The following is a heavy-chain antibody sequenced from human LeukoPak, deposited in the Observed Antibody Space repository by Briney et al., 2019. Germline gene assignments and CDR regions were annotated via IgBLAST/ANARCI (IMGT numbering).Heavy chain of an antibody. CDR1: GGSISSSSYY. CDR3: AINPDSSSRYHNWYFDL. V-gene: IGHV4-39*01. Sequence: SETLSLTCTVSGGSISSSSYYWGWIRQPPGKGLEWIGSIYYSGSTYYNPSLKSRVTISVDTSKNQFSLKLSSVTAADTAVYYCAINPDSSSRYHNWYFDLWGRGTLVTVSS. CDR2: IYYSGST. D-gene: IGHD6-13*01. J-gene: IGHJ2*01.